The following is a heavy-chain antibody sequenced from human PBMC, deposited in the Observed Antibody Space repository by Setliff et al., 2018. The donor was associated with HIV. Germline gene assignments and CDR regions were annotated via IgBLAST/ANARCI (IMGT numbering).Heavy chain of an antibody. Sequence: GGSLRLSCAASGFTFDDYAVTWVRQAPGKGLDYVSAISGSGTTTYYADSVKGRFTISRDNSKNTLYLQMNSLRAEDTAVYYCAKDRYYDSSGSPFDYWGQGTLVTVSS. CDR2: ISGSGTTT. CDR1: GFTFDDYA. V-gene: IGHV3-23*01. CDR3: AKDRYYDSSGSPFDY. D-gene: IGHD3-22*01. J-gene: IGHJ4*02.